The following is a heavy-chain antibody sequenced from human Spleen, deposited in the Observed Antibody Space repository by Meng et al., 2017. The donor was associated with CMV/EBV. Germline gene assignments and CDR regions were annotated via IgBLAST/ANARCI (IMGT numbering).Heavy chain of an antibody. CDR3: AKDKAVTTTYGGAFDI. CDR2: ISGSDDVT. V-gene: IGHV3-23*01. Sequence: FPFSTYAMSWVRQAPGKGLEWVSGISGSDDVTNYADSVKGRFTISRDNSKNTLYLQMNSLRAEDTAIYYCAKDKAVTTTYGGAFDIWGQGTKVTVSS. D-gene: IGHD4-17*01. J-gene: IGHJ3*02. CDR1: FPFSTYA.